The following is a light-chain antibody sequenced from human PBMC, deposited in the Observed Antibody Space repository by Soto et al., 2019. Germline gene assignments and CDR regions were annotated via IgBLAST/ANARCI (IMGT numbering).Light chain of an antibody. J-gene: IGKJ1*01. Sequence: SLSPVFLSASIGDRVTITCRASQGISGYLAWYQQRPGKAPKLLIYATSTLLSGVPSKFSGSGSGTEFTLTISGLQPEDSASYYCQQLRSYPQTFGRGTKVDI. CDR1: QGISGY. CDR3: QQLRSYPQT. CDR2: ATS. V-gene: IGKV1-9*01.